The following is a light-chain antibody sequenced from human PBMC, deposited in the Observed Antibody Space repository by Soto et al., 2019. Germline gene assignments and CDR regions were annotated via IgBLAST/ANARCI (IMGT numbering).Light chain of an antibody. V-gene: IGKV3-20*01. Sequence: EIVLTQSPGTLSLSPGERATLSCRASQSISSSYLAWYQQKPGQAPRLLIYGVSSRATGIPDRFSGSGSGTDFTLTISRLEPEDFAVYYCQQYHNSPGTVGQGTRLEIK. CDR2: GVS. J-gene: IGKJ5*01. CDR1: QSISSSY. CDR3: QQYHNSPGT.